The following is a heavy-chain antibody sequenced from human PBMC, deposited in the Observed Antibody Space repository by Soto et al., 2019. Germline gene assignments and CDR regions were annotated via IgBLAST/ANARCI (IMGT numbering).Heavy chain of an antibody. V-gene: IGHV1-8*01. D-gene: IGHD1-1*01. J-gene: IGHJ6*02. CDR3: ARGFQTDGKYYYYGMDV. CDR1: GYTFTSYD. CDR2: MNPNSGNT. Sequence: ASVKVSCKASGYTFTSYDIDWVRQATGQGLEWMGWMNPNSGNTGYAQKFQGRVTMTRNTSISTAYMELSSLRSEDTAVYYCARGFQTDGKYYYYGMDVWGQGTTVTVSS.